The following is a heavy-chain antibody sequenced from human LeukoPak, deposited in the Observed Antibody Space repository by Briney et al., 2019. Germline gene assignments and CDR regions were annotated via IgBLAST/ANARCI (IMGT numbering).Heavy chain of an antibody. V-gene: IGHV4-61*01. J-gene: IGHJ5*02. CDR3: ARRLTQYDCFDP. Sequence: SETLSLTCTVSGGSVSSGSYYWSWIRQPPGKGLEWIGYIYYSGSTNYNPSLKSRVTISVDTSKNQFSLHLNSVTPEDTAVYYCARRLTQYDCFDPWGQGILVTVSS. CDR1: GGSVSSGSYY. D-gene: IGHD2-2*01. CDR2: IYYSGST.